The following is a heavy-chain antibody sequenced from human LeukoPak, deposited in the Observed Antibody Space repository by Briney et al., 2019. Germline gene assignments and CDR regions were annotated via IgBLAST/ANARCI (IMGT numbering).Heavy chain of an antibody. D-gene: IGHD1-26*01. CDR2: ISGSGGST. J-gene: IGHJ4*02. V-gene: IGHV3-23*01. CDR1: GFTFSSYA. CDR3: AKGFASGWEPFDY. Sequence: GGSLRLSCAASGFTFSSYAMSWVRQAPGKGLEWVSAISGSGGSTYCADSVEGRFTISRDNSKNTLYLQMNSLRAEDRAVYYCAKGFASGWEPFDYWGQGTLVTVSS.